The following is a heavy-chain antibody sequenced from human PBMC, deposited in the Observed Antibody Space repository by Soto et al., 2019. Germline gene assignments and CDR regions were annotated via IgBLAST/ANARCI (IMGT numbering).Heavy chain of an antibody. J-gene: IGHJ5*02. CDR2: ISGSSIYI. Sequence: GSLRLSCVASGFTFSDYNMNWVRQAPGKGLEWVSHISGSSIYIHYADSVRGRFTISRDNAKNSVYLQMDSLRVEDTAVYYCAREGALKPFSSWGQGALVTVSS. V-gene: IGHV3-21*01. CDR3: AREGALKPFSS. CDR1: GFTFSDYN.